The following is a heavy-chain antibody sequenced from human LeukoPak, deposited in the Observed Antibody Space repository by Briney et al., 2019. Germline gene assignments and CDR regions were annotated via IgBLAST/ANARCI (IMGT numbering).Heavy chain of an antibody. Sequence: GGSLRLSCTASEFTFGDYAMSWFRQAPGKGLEWVGLIRSEIFGGTTEYAASVKGRFTISGDDSKSIAYLQMNSLQTEDTAVYYCTRDGGGSYCFDYWGQGTLVTVSS. D-gene: IGHD1-26*01. J-gene: IGHJ4*02. CDR2: IRSEIFGGTT. V-gene: IGHV3-49*03. CDR3: TRDGGGSYCFDY. CDR1: EFTFGDYA.